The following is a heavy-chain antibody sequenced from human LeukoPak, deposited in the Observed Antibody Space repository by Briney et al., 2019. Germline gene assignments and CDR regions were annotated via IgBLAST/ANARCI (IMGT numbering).Heavy chain of an antibody. CDR1: GFTFSSYG. J-gene: IGHJ4*02. V-gene: IGHV3-30*18. CDR2: ISYDGSNK. D-gene: IGHD1-1*01. CDR3: AKAWRAFDY. Sequence: GGSLRLSCAASGFTFSSYGMHWVRQAPGKGLEWVAVISYDGSNKYYADSVKGRFTISRDNSKNALYLQMNSLRAEDTAVYYCAKAWRAFDYWGQGTLVTVSS.